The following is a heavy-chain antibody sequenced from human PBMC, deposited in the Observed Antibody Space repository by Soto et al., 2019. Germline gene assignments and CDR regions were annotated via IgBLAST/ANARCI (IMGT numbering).Heavy chain of an antibody. D-gene: IGHD4-17*01. CDR3: ARETRLRWTEY. V-gene: IGHV3-11*01. CDR2: ISSSGTTI. J-gene: IGHJ4*02. CDR1: GFTFSDYY. Sequence: QGQLVESGGGLVKPGGSLRLSCAASGFTFSDYYMSWIRQVPGKGLEWLSYISSSGTTIYYADSVKGRFTISRDNGKNSLYLQMNSLRAEDTTVYYCARETRLRWTEYWGQGTLVTVSS.